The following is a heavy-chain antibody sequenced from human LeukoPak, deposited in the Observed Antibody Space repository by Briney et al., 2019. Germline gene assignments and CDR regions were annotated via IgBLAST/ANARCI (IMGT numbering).Heavy chain of an antibody. CDR3: ARAVDCSSISCYGGDDY. CDR2: IKQDGSEK. V-gene: IGHV3-7*01. D-gene: IGHD2-2*01. J-gene: IGHJ4*02. CDR1: GFTFSSYW. Sequence: GGSLRLSCAASGFTFSSYWMSWVRQAPGKGLEWVANIKQDGSEKYYVDSVKGRLTISRDNAKNSLYLQMNSLRAEDTAVYYCARAVDCSSISCYGGDDYWGQGTLVTVSS.